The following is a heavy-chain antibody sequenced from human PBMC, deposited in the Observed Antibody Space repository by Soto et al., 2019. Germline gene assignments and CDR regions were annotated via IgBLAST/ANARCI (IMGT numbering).Heavy chain of an antibody. J-gene: IGHJ6*02. V-gene: IGHV4-61*01. Sequence: QVQLQESGPGLVKPSETLSLTCTVSGGSVSSGSYYWSWIRQPPGKGLEWIGYIYYSGSTNYNHSLKSRVTISVDTSKNQFSLKLSSVTAADTAVYYCARDFGYYGMDVWGQGTTVTVSS. CDR3: ARDFGYYGMDV. CDR2: IYYSGST. CDR1: GGSVSSGSYY. D-gene: IGHD3-10*01.